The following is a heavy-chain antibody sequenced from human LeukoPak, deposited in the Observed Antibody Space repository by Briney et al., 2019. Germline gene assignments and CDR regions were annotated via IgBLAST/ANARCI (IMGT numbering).Heavy chain of an antibody. CDR3: ARDGIAVAGTPVGDY. Sequence: PGGSLRLSCAASGFTFSSYWMHWVRHAPGKGLVWVSRINSDGSSTSYADSVKGRFTISRDNAKNTLYLQMNSLRAEDTAVYYCARDGIAVAGTPVGDYWGQGTLVTVSS. D-gene: IGHD6-19*01. J-gene: IGHJ4*02. CDR1: GFTFSSYW. V-gene: IGHV3-74*01. CDR2: INSDGSST.